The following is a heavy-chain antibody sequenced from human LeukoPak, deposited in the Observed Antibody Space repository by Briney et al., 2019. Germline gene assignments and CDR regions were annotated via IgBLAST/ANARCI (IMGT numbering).Heavy chain of an antibody. CDR2: IYSGGTT. CDR1: GFPVRSRY. D-gene: IGHD3-3*01. Sequence: GGSLRLSCEVSGFPVRSRYMTWVRPPPGKGLECVAVIYSGGTTYHIDSVKGRFTISRDISKSTMYLEMNNLRVEDTAIYYCASLEGGPSDGRWGQGTLVTVSS. V-gene: IGHV3-53*01. CDR3: ASLEGGPSDGR. J-gene: IGHJ4*02.